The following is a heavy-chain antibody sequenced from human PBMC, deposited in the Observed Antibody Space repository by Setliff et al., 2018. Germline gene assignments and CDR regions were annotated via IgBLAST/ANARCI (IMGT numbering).Heavy chain of an antibody. D-gene: IGHD6-19*01. J-gene: IGHJ6*03. CDR2: IIHSGST. Sequence: KPSETLSLTSAVYGGSFSGYYWSWIRQPPGKRLEWIGEIIHSGSTNYNPSLKSRVTMSIDTSKNQFSLKLNSVTAADMAVYYCAREQWLDPPGYYYMDVWAKGTTVTVSS. CDR1: GGSFSGYY. V-gene: IGHV4-34*12. CDR3: AREQWLDPPGYYYMDV.